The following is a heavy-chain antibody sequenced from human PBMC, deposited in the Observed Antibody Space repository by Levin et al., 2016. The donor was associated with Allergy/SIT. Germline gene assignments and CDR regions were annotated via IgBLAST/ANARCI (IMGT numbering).Heavy chain of an antibody. CDR2: IYSGGST. D-gene: IGHD1-26*01. CDR3: ARDQWELGAFDI. CDR1: GFTVSSNY. J-gene: IGHJ3*02. V-gene: IGHV3-53*01. Sequence: GESLKISCAASGFTVSSNYMSWVRQAPGKGLEWVSVIYSGGSTYYADSVKGRFTISRDNAKNSLYLQMNSLRAEDTAVYYCARDQWELGAFDIWGQGTMVTVSS.